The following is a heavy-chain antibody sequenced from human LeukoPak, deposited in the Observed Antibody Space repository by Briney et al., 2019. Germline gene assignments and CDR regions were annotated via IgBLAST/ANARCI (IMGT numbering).Heavy chain of an antibody. CDR2: ISYDGSNK. CDR1: GFTFSSYA. V-gene: IGHV3-30-3*01. D-gene: IGHD3-3*01. J-gene: IGHJ5*02. CDR3: AREISITIFGVVIVSRNWFDP. Sequence: GRSLRLSCAASGFTFSSYAMHWVRQAPGKGLEWVAGISYDGSNKYYADSVKGRFTISRDNSKNTLYLQMNSLRAEDTAVYYCAREISITIFGVVIVSRNWFDPWGQGTLVTVSS.